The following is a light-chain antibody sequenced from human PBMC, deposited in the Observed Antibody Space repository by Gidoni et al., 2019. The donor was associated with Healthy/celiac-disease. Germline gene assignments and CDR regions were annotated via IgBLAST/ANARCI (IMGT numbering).Light chain of an antibody. CDR2: GAS. V-gene: IGKV3-20*01. CDR1: QSVSSSY. J-gene: IGKJ1*01. Sequence: EIVLTQSPGPLSLSPGERATLSCRASQSVSSSYLAWYQQKPGQAPRLLIYGASSSATGIPDRFSGSGSGTDFTLTISRLEPEDFAVYYCQQYGSSPLTFGQGTKVEIK. CDR3: QQYGSSPLT.